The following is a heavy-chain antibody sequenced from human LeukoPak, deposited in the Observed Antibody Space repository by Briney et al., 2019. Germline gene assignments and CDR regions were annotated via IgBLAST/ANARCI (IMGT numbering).Heavy chain of an antibody. CDR3: ARDQGGYSTDFDF. V-gene: IGHV3-23*01. D-gene: IGHD5-12*01. CDR1: GFTFSSSV. J-gene: IGHJ4*02. Sequence: GGSLRLSCAASGFTFSSSVMSWVRQAPGKGLEWVSTINGGGTRTYYAVSVNGRLVISRDNSMNTLYLQMNGLRAEDAAVYYCARDQGGYSTDFDFWGQGTLVTVSS. CDR2: INGGGTRT.